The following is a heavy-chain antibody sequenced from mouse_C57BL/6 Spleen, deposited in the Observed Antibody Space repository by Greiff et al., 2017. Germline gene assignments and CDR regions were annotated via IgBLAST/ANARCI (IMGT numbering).Heavy chain of an antibody. J-gene: IGHJ2*01. Sequence: VQLQQSGAELAKPGASVTLSCKASGYTFTSYWMHWVKQRPGQGLEWIGYINPSSGYTKYNQKFKDKATLTADKSSSTAYMQLISLTYEDSAVYYCARLEMTSYYFDYWGQGTTLTVSS. CDR1: GYTFTSYW. CDR3: ARLEMTSYYFDY. V-gene: IGHV1-7*01. CDR2: INPSSGYT.